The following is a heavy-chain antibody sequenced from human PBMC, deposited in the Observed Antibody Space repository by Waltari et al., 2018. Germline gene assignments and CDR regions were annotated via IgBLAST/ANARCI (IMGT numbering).Heavy chain of an antibody. CDR2: FDPENGET. D-gene: IGHD2-15*01. CDR3: ATTGLGGGNAFDY. CDR1: GYTLTELS. V-gene: IGHV1-24*01. J-gene: IGHJ4*02. Sequence: QVQLVQSGAEVKKPGASVKFSCKVSGYTLTELSMHWVRQAPGKGLEWMGGFDPENGETNYEQKFQGRVTMTEDTSTDKAYMELSSLRSEDTAVYYCATTGLGGGNAFDYWGQGTLVTVSS.